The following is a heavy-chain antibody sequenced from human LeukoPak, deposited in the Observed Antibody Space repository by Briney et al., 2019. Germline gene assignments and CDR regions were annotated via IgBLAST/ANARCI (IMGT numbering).Heavy chain of an antibody. D-gene: IGHD4-23*01. J-gene: IGHJ4*02. CDR1: GFTFSSYG. CDR3: AKIGSDFGGNTIDY. CDR2: IPYDGSNT. V-gene: IGHV3-30*18. Sequence: PGGSLRLSCAASGFTFSSYGLHWARRAPGKGLEWVALIPYDGSNTYYADSVKGRFTISRDNYKNTLYVQMNSLRAEYTAVYYCAKIGSDFGGNTIDYWGQGTLVTVSS.